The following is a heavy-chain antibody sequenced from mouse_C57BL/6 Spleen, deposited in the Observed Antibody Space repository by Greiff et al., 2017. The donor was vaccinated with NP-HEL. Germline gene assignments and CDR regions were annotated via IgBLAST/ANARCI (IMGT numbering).Heavy chain of an antibody. CDR3: ATVCGYWVTWENYFDY. CDR1: GYTFTSYW. Sequence: QVQLQQPGAELVKPGASVKLSCKASGYTFTSYWMHWVKQRPGQGLEWIGMIYPNSGSTNYNEKFKSKATLTVDKSSSTAYLQLSILTSEDSAVYSYATVCGYWVTWENYFDYWGQGTTLTVSS. D-gene: IGHD2-3*01. CDR2: IYPNSGST. J-gene: IGHJ2*01. V-gene: IGHV1-64*01.